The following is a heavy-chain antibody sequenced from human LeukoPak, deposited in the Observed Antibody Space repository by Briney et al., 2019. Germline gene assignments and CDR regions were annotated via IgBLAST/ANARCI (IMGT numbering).Heavy chain of an antibody. CDR1: GFTFSSYG. Sequence: GGSLRLSCAASGFTFSSYGMHWVRQAPGKGLEWVAFIRYDGSNKYYADSVKGRFTISRDNSKNSIYLQMNSLRVEDTAMYYCAKDVDTVMDWANDAFDVWGQGTMVIVSS. D-gene: IGHD5-18*01. J-gene: IGHJ3*01. V-gene: IGHV3-30*02. CDR2: IRYDGSNK. CDR3: AKDVDTVMDWANDAFDV.